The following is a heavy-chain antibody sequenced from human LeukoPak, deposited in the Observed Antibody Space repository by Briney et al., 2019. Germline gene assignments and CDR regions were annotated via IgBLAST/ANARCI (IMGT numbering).Heavy chain of an antibody. CDR2: IHYSGST. V-gene: IGHV4-59*08. CDR3: ARHPPFGAGSYYHYYFDY. Sequence: SETLSLTCTVSGGSISSYYWSWIRQPPGKGLEWIGYIHYSGSTNYNPSLKSRVTISVDTSKNQFSLKLSSVTAADTAVYYCARHPPFGAGSYYHYYFDYWGQGTLVTVSS. J-gene: IGHJ4*02. D-gene: IGHD3-10*01. CDR1: GGSISSYY.